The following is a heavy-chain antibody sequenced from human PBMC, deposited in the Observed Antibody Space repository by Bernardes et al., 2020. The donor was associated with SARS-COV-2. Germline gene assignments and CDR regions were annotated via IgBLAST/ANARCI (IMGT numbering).Heavy chain of an antibody. CDR1: GYTFSNYV. D-gene: IGHD3-3*01. CDR2: ISPYSGYT. CDR3: ARDPVSTVFAVVIAYSDY. J-gene: IGHJ4*02. V-gene: IGHV1-18*01. Sequence: ASVKVSCKASGYTFSNYVISWVRLSPGQGLEWIGWISPYSGYTNYAQKFQGRVTMTTDTSTNTAYLELRSLRGDDTAVYYCARDPVSTVFAVVIAYSDYWGQGTLVTVSS.